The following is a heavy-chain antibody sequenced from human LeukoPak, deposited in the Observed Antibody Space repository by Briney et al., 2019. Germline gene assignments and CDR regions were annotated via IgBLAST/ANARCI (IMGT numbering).Heavy chain of an antibody. Sequence: TETLSLTCTVSGGSISSYYWSWIRQPPGKGLEWIGYICYSRSTNYNPSLKSRVTISVDTSKNQFSLKLSSVTAADTAVYYRARASYGLGTFDYWGQGTLVTVSS. CDR3: ARASYGLGTFDY. CDR2: ICYSRST. CDR1: GGSISSYY. D-gene: IGHD5-18*01. V-gene: IGHV4-59*01. J-gene: IGHJ4*02.